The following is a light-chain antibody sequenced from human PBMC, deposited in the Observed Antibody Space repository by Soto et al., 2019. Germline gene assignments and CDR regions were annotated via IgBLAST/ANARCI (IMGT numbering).Light chain of an antibody. V-gene: IGLV2-8*01. CDR3: SSYAGSNNLL. J-gene: IGLJ2*01. CDR1: SSDVGGYNF. CDR2: EVT. Sequence: QSALTQPPSASGSPGQSVTISCTGTSSDVGGYNFVSWYQQTPGKAPKLMIYEVTKRPSGVPDRFSGSKSGNTASLTVSGLQAEYEADYYCSSYAGSNNLLFGGGTKLTVL.